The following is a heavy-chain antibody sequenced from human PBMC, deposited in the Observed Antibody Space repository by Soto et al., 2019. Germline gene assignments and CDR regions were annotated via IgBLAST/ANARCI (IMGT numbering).Heavy chain of an antibody. Sequence: NPSETLALTCNVSGASVSSGIYYCSWIRQPPGKGLDFIGYIYYSGSTHYNPSLRRRVTISIDTSKNQFSLKLNSVTAADTAVYYCARVGSSDSRDYLSNWFDPWGQGTLVTVSS. D-gene: IGHD3-22*01. CDR1: GASVSSGIYY. CDR2: IYYSGST. J-gene: IGHJ5*02. CDR3: ARVGSSDSRDYLSNWFDP. V-gene: IGHV4-61*01.